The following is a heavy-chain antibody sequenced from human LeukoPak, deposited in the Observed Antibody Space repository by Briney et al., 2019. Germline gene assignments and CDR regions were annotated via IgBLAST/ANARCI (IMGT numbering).Heavy chain of an antibody. Sequence: PSETLSLTCAVYGGSFSGYYWSWIRQPPGKGLEWIGEINHSGSTNYNPSLKSRVTISVDTSKNQFSLKLSSVTAADTAVYYCARGGAWIQLWLRRGSALDIWGQGTMVTVSS. CDR1: GGSFSGYY. J-gene: IGHJ3*02. CDR3: ARGGAWIQLWLRRGSALDI. D-gene: IGHD5-18*01. CDR2: INHSGST. V-gene: IGHV4-34*01.